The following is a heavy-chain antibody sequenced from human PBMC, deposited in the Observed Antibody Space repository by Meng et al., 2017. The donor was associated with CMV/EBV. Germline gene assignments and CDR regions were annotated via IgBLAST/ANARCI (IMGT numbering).Heavy chain of an antibody. CDR2: IIPIFGTA. CDR3: ASPITIGYYYYDMDV. V-gene: IGHV1-69*05. D-gene: IGHD3-3*01. CDR1: GGTFSSYA. Sequence: SVKVSCKASGGTFSSYAISWVRQAPGQGLEWMGGIIPIFGTANYAQKFQGRVTITTDESTSTAYMELSSLRSEDTAVYYCASPITIGYYYYDMDVWGQGTTVTVSS. J-gene: IGHJ6*02.